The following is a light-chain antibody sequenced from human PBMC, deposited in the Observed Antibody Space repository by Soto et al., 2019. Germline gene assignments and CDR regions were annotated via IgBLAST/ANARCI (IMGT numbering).Light chain of an antibody. J-gene: IGKJ3*01. Sequence: DIQMTQSPSSLSASVGDRVTITCRASQSISSYLNWYQQKPGKAPKLLIYAASSLQSGVPSRFSGSGSGTDFTLTISSLQPEDFATYYCPQSYSTPLTFGPGTKVDLK. CDR2: AAS. CDR1: QSISSY. V-gene: IGKV1-39*01. CDR3: PQSYSTPLT.